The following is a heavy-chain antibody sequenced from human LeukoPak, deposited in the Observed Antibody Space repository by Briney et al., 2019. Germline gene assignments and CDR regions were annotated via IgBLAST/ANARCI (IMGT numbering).Heavy chain of an antibody. V-gene: IGHV3-7*01. CDR3: AKLIREVTTYDY. CDR1: GFTFSTYW. J-gene: IGHJ4*02. Sequence: GGSLRLSCAASGFTFSTYWMSWVRQAPGKGLEWVASINPDGTTEHYVDSVKGRFTVSRDNAKNSLFLQMNTLRVKDTAVYHCAKLIREVTTYDYWGPGALVTVSS. D-gene: IGHD1-1*01. CDR2: INPDGTTE.